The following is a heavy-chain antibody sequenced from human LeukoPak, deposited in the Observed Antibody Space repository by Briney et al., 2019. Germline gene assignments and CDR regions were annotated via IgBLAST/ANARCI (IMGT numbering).Heavy chain of an antibody. Sequence: SETLSLTCAVSSGSISSHFWSWIRQPPEKGLEWIGYISYTGSTNYNPSLKSRITISVDTSKDQFSLKLSSVTAADTGVYYCARAPYDILTGYLSYFDYWGQGTLVTVSS. D-gene: IGHD3-9*01. V-gene: IGHV4-59*11. CDR3: ARAPYDILTGYLSYFDY. J-gene: IGHJ4*02. CDR2: ISYTGST. CDR1: SGSISSHF.